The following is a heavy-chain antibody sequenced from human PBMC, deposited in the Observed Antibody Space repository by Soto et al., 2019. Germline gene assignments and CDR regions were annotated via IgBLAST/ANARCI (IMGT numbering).Heavy chain of an antibody. J-gene: IGHJ5*02. D-gene: IGHD6-6*01. CDR3: ARRRPHMYSSSYYNWFDP. CDR2: INTNTGNP. Sequence: QVQLVKSGSDFKKPGASVKVSCKASGYTFTSYAMNWVRQAPGQGLEWMGWINTNTGNPTYAQGFTGRFVFSLDTAVSTADLQICSLQAEDTAVYYCARRRPHMYSSSYYNWFDPWGQGTLVTVSS. V-gene: IGHV7-4-1*01. CDR1: GYTFTSYA.